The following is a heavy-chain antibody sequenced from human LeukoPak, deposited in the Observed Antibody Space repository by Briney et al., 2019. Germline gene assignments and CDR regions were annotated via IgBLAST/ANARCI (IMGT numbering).Heavy chain of an antibody. Sequence: GESPKISCKGSGYSFTSYWIGWVRQMPGKGLEWMGIIYPGDSDTRYSASFQGQVTISADKSISTAYLQWSSLKGSDTAMYYCARRGYGYYDSSSYPYYFDYWGQGTLVTVSS. CDR1: GYSFTSYW. V-gene: IGHV5-51*01. D-gene: IGHD3-22*01. CDR3: ARRGYGYYDSSSYPYYFDY. J-gene: IGHJ4*02. CDR2: IYPGDSDT.